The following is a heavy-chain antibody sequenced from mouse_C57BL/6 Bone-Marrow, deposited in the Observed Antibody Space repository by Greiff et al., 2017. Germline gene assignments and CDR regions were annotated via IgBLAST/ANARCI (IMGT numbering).Heavy chain of an antibody. CDR3: ARDAAHYYGSSYWYFDV. Sequence: DVKLVESGGGLVQSGRSLRLSCATSGFTFSDFYMEWVRQAPGKGLEWIAASRNKANDYTTEYSASVKGRFIVSRDTSQSILYLQMNALRAEDTAIYYCARDAAHYYGSSYWYFDVWGTGTTVTVSS. J-gene: IGHJ1*03. V-gene: IGHV7-1*01. CDR1: GFTFSDFY. CDR2: SRNKANDYTT. D-gene: IGHD1-1*01.